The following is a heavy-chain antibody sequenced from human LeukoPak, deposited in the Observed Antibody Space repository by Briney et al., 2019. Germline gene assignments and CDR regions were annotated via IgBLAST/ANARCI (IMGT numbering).Heavy chain of an antibody. V-gene: IGHV3-23*01. J-gene: IGHJ5*02. CDR2: ISDSGGST. Sequence: GGSLRLSCAASGFTFSNYDMSWARQAPGKGLEWVSSISDSGGSTYYADSVKGRFTISRDNSKNTLYLQMTNLRAADTAVCYCAKDLSRAVAADWFDPWDQGSLVTVSS. CDR1: GFTFSNYD. CDR3: AKDLSRAVAADWFDP. D-gene: IGHD6-19*01.